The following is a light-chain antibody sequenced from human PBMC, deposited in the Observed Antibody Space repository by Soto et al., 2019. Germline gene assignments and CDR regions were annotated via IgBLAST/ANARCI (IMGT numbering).Light chain of an antibody. CDR2: EVT. CDR3: SSLTSGSTRV. V-gene: IGLV2-14*01. J-gene: IGLJ1*01. CDR1: SSDVGGYDY. Sequence: QSALTQPASVSGSPGQSITISCTGTSSDVGGYDYVSWYQQHPDKAPKLIVYEVTHRPSGVSNRFSGSKSGNTASLTISGLQAEDEADYYCSSLTSGSTRVFGTGTKVTDL.